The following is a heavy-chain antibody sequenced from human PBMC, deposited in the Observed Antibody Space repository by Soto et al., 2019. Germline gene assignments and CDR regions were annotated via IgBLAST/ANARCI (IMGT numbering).Heavy chain of an antibody. V-gene: IGHV3-74*01. J-gene: IGHJ4*02. CDR2: INSDGSRT. D-gene: IGHD3-10*01. CDR3: GRDRFTHFGEFSPIDY. Sequence: EVQLVESGGGLVQPGGSLRLSCAASGFTFSNHRLHWVRQAPGKGLVWVSRINSDGSRTSYADSVKGRFTVSRDNAKNTLYLQMNSLRAEDTAVYYCGRDRFTHFGEFSPIDYWGQGTLITVSS. CDR1: GFTFSNHR.